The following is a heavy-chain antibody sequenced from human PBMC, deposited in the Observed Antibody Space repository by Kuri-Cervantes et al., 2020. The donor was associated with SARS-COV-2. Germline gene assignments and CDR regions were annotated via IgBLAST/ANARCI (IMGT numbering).Heavy chain of an antibody. CDR1: GGTFSSYP. D-gene: IGHD6-13*01. CDR2: IIPIFDSA. J-gene: IGHJ4*02. V-gene: IGHV1-69*13. Sequence: SVKVSCKASGGTFSSYPISWVRQAPGQGLEWMGGIIPIFDSANYAQKFQGRVTITADESTSTAYMELSSLRAEDTAVYYCARDGIRRIAAAEWGQGTLVTVSS. CDR3: ARDGIRRIAAAE.